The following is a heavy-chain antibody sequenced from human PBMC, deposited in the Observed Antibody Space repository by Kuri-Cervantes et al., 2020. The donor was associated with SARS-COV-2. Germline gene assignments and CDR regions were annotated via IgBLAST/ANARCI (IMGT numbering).Heavy chain of an antibody. D-gene: IGHD2-21*01. CDR1: GFTFSSYA. Sequence: LSLTCAASGFTFSSYAMSWVRQAPGKGLEWVSVIYSGGSSTYYADSVKGRFTISRDNSKNTLYLQMNSLRAEDTAVYHCAKDGDPDYWGQGTLVTVSS. CDR2: IYSGGSST. CDR3: AKDGDPDY. J-gene: IGHJ4*02. V-gene: IGHV3-23*03.